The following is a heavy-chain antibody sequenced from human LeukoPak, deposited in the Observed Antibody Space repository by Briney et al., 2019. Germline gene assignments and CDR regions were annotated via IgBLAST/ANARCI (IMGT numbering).Heavy chain of an antibody. D-gene: IGHD3-3*01. CDR2: ISSSSSYI. V-gene: IGHV3-21*01. CDR3: ARGPTTIFGVVIILYFDY. J-gene: IGHJ4*02. Sequence: GGSLRLSCAASGFTFSSYGMHWVRQAPGKGLEWVSSISSSSSYIYYADSVKGRFTISRDNAKNSLYLQMNSLRAEDTAVYYCARGPTTIFGVVIILYFDYWGQGTLVTVSS. CDR1: GFTFSSYG.